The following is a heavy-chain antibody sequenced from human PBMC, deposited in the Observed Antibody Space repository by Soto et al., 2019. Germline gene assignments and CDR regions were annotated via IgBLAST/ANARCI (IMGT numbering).Heavy chain of an antibody. CDR3: EKDANWEDHY. D-gene: IGHD1-1*01. V-gene: IGHV3-23*01. Sequence: EVQLLESGGGLVQPGGSLRLSCAASGFTFSNYAMTWVRQAPGKGLEWVSFISGSGGITYYADSVKGRFTISRDNSKNTPYLQLHSLRAEDTAIYYCEKDANWEDHYWGQGTLVTVSS. J-gene: IGHJ4*02. CDR2: ISGSGGIT. CDR1: GFTFSNYA.